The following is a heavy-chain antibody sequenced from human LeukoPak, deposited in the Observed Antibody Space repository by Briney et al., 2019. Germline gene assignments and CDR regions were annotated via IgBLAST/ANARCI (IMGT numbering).Heavy chain of an antibody. D-gene: IGHD3-22*01. CDR1: GXIFSSYT. Sequence: GGSLRLSCAASGXIFSSYTMNWVRQAPGKGLEWVSSISSSSIYIYYAGSVKGRFTMSRDNAKNSLFLQMNSLRAEDTAVYYCARSGYYSYDGCDIWGQGTMVTVSS. CDR2: ISSSSIYI. CDR3: ARSGYYSYDGCDI. J-gene: IGHJ3*02. V-gene: IGHV3-21*01.